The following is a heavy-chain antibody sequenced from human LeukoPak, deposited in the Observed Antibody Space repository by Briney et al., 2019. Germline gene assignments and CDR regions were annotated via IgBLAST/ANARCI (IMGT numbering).Heavy chain of an antibody. Sequence: SETLSLTCTVSGDSISSYYWSWIRQPPGKGLEWIGYIYYSGTSNYNPSLKSRVTILVDTSKNQFSLKLSSVTAADRAVYYCAKDFGSRWYLYYFDCWGQGTLVTVSS. V-gene: IGHV4-59*12. J-gene: IGHJ4*02. CDR3: AKDFGSRWYLYYFDC. CDR1: GDSISSYY. D-gene: IGHD6-13*01. CDR2: IYYSGTS.